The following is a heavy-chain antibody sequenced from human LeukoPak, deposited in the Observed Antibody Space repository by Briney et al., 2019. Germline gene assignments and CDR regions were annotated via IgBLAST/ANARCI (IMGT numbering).Heavy chain of an antibody. D-gene: IGHD3-22*01. J-gene: IGHJ4*02. CDR3: ARQTYYDSSGYYSPY. Sequence: GGSLRLSCAASGFTFSSYEMNWVRQAPGKGLEWVSYISSSGSTIYYADSVKGRFTISRDNAKNSLYLQMNSLRAEDTAVYYCARQTYYDSSGYYSPYWGQGTLVTVSS. CDR2: ISSSGSTI. V-gene: IGHV3-48*03. CDR1: GFTFSSYE.